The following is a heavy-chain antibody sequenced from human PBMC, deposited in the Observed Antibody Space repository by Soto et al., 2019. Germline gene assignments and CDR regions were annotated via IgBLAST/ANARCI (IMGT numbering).Heavy chain of an antibody. V-gene: IGHV3-30*18. CDR1: GFTFSSYG. CDR3: AKDFTDSSGYSPFGY. CDR2: ISYDGSNK. Sequence: PGGSLRLSCAASGFTFSSYGMHWVRQAPGKGLEWVAVISYDGSNKYYADSVKGRFTISRDNSKNTLYLQMNSLRAGDTAVYYCAKDFTDSSGYSPFGYWGQGTLVTVSS. D-gene: IGHD3-22*01. J-gene: IGHJ4*02.